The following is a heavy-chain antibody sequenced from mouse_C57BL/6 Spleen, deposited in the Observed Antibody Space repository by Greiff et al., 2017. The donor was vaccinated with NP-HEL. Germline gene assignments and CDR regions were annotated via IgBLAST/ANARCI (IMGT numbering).Heavy chain of an antibody. CDR3: ARIDYATAVAPGTMDY. D-gene: IGHD1-1*01. Sequence: QVQLQQSGAELVRPGTSVKMSCKASGYTFTNYWIGWAKQRPGHGLEWIGDIYPGGGYTNYNEKFKGKATLTADKSSSTAYMQFSSLTSEDSAIYYCARIDYATAVAPGTMDYWGQGTSVTVSS. V-gene: IGHV1-63*01. J-gene: IGHJ4*01. CDR1: GYTFTNYW. CDR2: IYPGGGYT.